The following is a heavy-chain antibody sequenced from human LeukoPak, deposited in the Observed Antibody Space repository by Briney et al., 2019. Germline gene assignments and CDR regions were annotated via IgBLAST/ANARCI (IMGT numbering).Heavy chain of an antibody. J-gene: IGHJ5*02. D-gene: IGHD6-6*01. CDR1: GFTFADFA. CDR2: IRSKDYGGTT. V-gene: IGHV3-49*04. Sequence: GGSLRLSCTASGFTFADFAMAWVRQAPGKGLEWVGFIRSKDYGGTTEYAASVKGRITISRDDSKNTAYLQMNSLKTEDTAVYYCSRARTGTWLDPWGQGTLVTVSS. CDR3: SRARTGTWLDP.